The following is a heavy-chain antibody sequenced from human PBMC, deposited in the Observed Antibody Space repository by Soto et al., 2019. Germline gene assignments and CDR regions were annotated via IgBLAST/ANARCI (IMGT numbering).Heavy chain of an antibody. CDR2: INHSGST. CDR1: GGSFSGYY. Sequence: QVQLQQWGAGLLKPSETLSLTCAVYGGSFSGYYWSWIRQPPGKGLEWIGEINHSGSTNYNPSLKSRVTTSVDTSTNQFSLMLISVTAADTAVYYCARYVVVPAARYIPYYYYYMDVWGKGTTVTVSS. D-gene: IGHD2-2*01. CDR3: ARYVVVPAARYIPYYYYYMDV. V-gene: IGHV4-34*01. J-gene: IGHJ6*03.